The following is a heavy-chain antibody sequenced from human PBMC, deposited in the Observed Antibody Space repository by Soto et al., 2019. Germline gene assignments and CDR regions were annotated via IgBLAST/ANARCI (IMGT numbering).Heavy chain of an antibody. CDR2: IYWDDDK. CDR1: GFSLRNSGVG. CDR3: AHLTTGGFYFDY. V-gene: IGHV2-5*02. D-gene: IGHD4-17*01. Sequence: QITLKESGPTLVKPTQTLTLTCTFSGFSLRNSGVGVGWIRQPPGKALEWLALIYWDDDKRYSPSLKSRLTITKDAPKNQVVLTMTNMDPVDTATYYCAHLTTGGFYFDYWGQGNLVTVSS. J-gene: IGHJ4*02.